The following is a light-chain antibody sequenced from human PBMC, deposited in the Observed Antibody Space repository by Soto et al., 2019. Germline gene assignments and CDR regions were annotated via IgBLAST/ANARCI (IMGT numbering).Light chain of an antibody. J-gene: IGLJ1*01. Sequence: QSALTQPASVSGSPGQSITISCTGTSSDVGGYNYVSWYQQHPGKAPKLMIYEVSNRPSGVSSRFSGSKSGNTASLTISGLQAEDEADYYCSSYTSSYTYVFGTGTKVIVL. V-gene: IGLV2-14*01. CDR2: EVS. CDR1: SSDVGGYNY. CDR3: SSYTSSYTYV.